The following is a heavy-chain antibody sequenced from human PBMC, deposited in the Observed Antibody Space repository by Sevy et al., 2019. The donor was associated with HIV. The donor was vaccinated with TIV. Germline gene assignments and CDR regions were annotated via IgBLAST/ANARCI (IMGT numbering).Heavy chain of an antibody. CDR3: ARRVSIYCSGGSCPRYNWFDP. Sequence: GGSLRLSCAASGFTFSSYAMHWVRQAPGKGLEWVAVISYDGSNKYYADSVKGRFTISRDNSKNTLYLQMNSLGAEDTAVYYCARRVSIYCSGGSCPRYNWFDPWGQGTLVTVSS. D-gene: IGHD2-15*01. CDR2: ISYDGSNK. V-gene: IGHV3-30*04. CDR1: GFTFSSYA. J-gene: IGHJ5*02.